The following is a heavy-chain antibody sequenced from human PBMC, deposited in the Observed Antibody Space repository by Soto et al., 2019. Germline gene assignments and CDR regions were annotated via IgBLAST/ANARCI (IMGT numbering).Heavy chain of an antibody. Sequence: SETLSLTCTVSGGSIVSHYWSWIRQPPGKGLEWIGYIYYSGSTNYNPSLKSRVTISVDTSKNQFSLKLSSMTAADTAVYYCARHAPFGSSWFVMFFDHWGQGAQVTVSS. CDR3: ARHAPFGSSWFVMFFDH. CDR1: GGSIVSHY. D-gene: IGHD6-13*01. V-gene: IGHV4-59*08. J-gene: IGHJ4*02. CDR2: IYYSGST.